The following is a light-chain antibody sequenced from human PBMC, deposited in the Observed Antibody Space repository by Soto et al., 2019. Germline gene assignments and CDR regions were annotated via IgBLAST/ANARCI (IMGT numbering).Light chain of an antibody. J-gene: IGLJ1*01. V-gene: IGLV4-69*01. CDR3: QTWGTGIPYV. CDR2: LNSDGSH. CDR1: SGHSSYA. Sequence: QLVLTQSPSASASLGASVKLTCTLSSGHSSYAIAWHQQRPEKGPRYLMKLNSDGSHNKGDGIPDRFSGSSSGAERYLTISSLPSEDEADYYCQTWGTGIPYVFGTGTKLTVL.